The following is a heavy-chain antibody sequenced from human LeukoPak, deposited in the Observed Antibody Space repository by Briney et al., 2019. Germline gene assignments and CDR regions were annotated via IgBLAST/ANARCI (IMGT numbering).Heavy chain of an antibody. Sequence: SETLSLTCTVSGGSVSSSSYYWGWIRQPPGKGLEWIGSIYYSGSTYYNPSLKSRVTISVDTSKNQFSLKLSSVTAADTAVYYCARLGVRLRFLEWLPIDYWGQGTLVTVSS. CDR1: GGSVSSSSYY. CDR2: IYYSGST. D-gene: IGHD3-3*01. CDR3: ARLGVRLRFLEWLPIDY. V-gene: IGHV4-39*01. J-gene: IGHJ4*02.